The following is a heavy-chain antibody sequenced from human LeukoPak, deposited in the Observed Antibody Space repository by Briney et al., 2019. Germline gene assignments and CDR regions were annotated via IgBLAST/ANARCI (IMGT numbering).Heavy chain of an antibody. CDR1: GFTFSNYW. J-gene: IGHJ4*02. V-gene: IGHV3-7*01. Sequence: GGSLRLSCGASGFTFSNYWMSWVRQAPGKGLEWVINISQDGSGKNYADSVEGRFTISRDNAKNSLYLQMNSLRAEDTAVYYCARDLSGAIAAAGFVDYWGQGTLVTVSS. CDR3: ARDLSGAIAAAGFVDY. D-gene: IGHD6-13*01. CDR2: ISQDGSGK.